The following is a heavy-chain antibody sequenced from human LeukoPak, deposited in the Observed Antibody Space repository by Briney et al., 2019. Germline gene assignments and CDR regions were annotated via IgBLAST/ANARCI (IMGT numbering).Heavy chain of an antibody. CDR1: GFTFSSYA. D-gene: IGHD2-2*01. V-gene: IGHV3-23*01. CDR3: AKDGLTPAIVPAAIPMAAYDAFDI. J-gene: IGHJ3*02. Sequence: TGGSLRLSCAASGFTFSSYAMSWVRQAPGKGLEWVSAISGSGGSTYYADSVKGRFTISRDNSKNTLYLQMNSLRAEDTAVYYCAKDGLTPAIVPAAIPMAAYDAFDIWGQGTMVTVSS. CDR2: ISGSGGST.